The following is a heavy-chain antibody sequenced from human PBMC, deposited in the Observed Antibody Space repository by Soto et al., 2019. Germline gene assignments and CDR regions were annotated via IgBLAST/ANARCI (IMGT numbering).Heavy chain of an antibody. CDR1: GDSVSSNSAA. CDR2: TYYRSKWYN. V-gene: IGHV6-1*01. CDR3: ARDRRITMVRGVPDYGMDV. J-gene: IGHJ6*04. Sequence: SQTLSLTCAISGDSVSSNSAAWNWIRQSPSRGLEWLGRTYYRSKWYNDYAVSVKSRITINPDTSKNQFSLQLNSVTPEDTAVYYCARDRRITMVRGVPDYGMDVWGKGTTVTVSS. D-gene: IGHD3-10*01.